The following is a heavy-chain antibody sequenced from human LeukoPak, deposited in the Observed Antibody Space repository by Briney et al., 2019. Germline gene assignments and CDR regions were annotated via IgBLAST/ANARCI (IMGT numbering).Heavy chain of an antibody. J-gene: IGHJ4*02. CDR1: GYTFTRYY. D-gene: IGHD4-17*01. V-gene: IGHV1-2*02. Sequence: ASVKVSCKASGYTFTRYYMQWVRQAPGQGLEWMGWINPNSGGTNYAQKFQGRVTMTRDTSSSTAYMELSRLRSDDTAVYYCARWHYGDYFYYFDYWGQGTLVTVSS. CDR3: ARWHYGDYFYYFDY. CDR2: INPNSGGT.